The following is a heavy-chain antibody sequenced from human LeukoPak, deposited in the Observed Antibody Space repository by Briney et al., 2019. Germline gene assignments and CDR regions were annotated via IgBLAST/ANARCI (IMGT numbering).Heavy chain of an antibody. J-gene: IGHJ5*02. Sequence: SETLSLTCTVSGGSVSSGSYYWSWIRQPPGKGLEWIGYIYYSGSTNYNPSLESRVTISVDTSKNQFSLKLSSVTAADTAVYYCARDPRIAAAGTFWFDPWGQGTLVTVSS. D-gene: IGHD6-13*01. V-gene: IGHV4-61*01. CDR2: IYYSGST. CDR1: GGSVSSGSYY. CDR3: ARDPRIAAAGTFWFDP.